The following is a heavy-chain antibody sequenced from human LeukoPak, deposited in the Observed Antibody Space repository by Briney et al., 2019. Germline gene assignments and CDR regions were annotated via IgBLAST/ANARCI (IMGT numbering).Heavy chain of an antibody. V-gene: IGHV4-39*07. CDR2: VSYSGSN. J-gene: IGHJ4*02. Sequence: SETLSLTCTVSGGSVDNSAYHWGWIRQPPGKGLEWIASVSYSGSNSYNASLKSRVTISLDTSTNQLSLELNSVTAADTAVYYCSGSGWFQGPFGYWGQGTLVTVSS. D-gene: IGHD6-19*01. CDR1: GGSVDNSAYH. CDR3: SGSGWFQGPFGY.